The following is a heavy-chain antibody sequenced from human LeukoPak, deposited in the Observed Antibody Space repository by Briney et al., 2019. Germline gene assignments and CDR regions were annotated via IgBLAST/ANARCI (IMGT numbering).Heavy chain of an antibody. CDR2: ISYDGNNK. V-gene: IGHV3-30*04. CDR1: GFTFSSYA. Sequence: GRSLRLSCAASGFTFSSYAMHWVRLAPGKGLEWVEVISYDGNNKYYADSVKGRFTISRDNSKNTLYLQMNSLRAEDTAVYYCAKDFRLLWFGEGWDAFDIWGQGTMVTVSS. D-gene: IGHD3-10*01. J-gene: IGHJ3*02. CDR3: AKDFRLLWFGEGWDAFDI.